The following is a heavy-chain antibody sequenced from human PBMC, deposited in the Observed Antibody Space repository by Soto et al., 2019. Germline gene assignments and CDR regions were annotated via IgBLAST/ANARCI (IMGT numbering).Heavy chain of an antibody. CDR1: GYTFTGFH. J-gene: IGHJ4*02. D-gene: IGHD1-26*01. CDR3: ARGSVGPTTDFDY. Sequence: ASVKVSCKASGYTFTGFHIHWVRQAPGQGLEWMGWINPNGGGRNYAQKFQGWVTMTRDTSISTAYMELSRLKSDDTAVYYCARGSVGPTTDFDYWGQGTKVTVSS. CDR2: INPNGGGR. V-gene: IGHV1-2*04.